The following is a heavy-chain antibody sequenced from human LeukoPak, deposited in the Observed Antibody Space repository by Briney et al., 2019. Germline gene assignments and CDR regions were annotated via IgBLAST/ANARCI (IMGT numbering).Heavy chain of an antibody. Sequence: HPGGSLRLSCAASGFTFSSYAMNWVRQAPGKGLEWVSAISGSGGSTYYADSVKGRFTISRDNSKNTLYLQMNSLRAEDTAVYFCARQLGYCSDGNCYFDYWGQGTLVTVS. J-gene: IGHJ4*02. D-gene: IGHD2-15*01. CDR3: ARQLGYCSDGNCYFDY. V-gene: IGHV3-23*01. CDR2: ISGSGGST. CDR1: GFTFSSYA.